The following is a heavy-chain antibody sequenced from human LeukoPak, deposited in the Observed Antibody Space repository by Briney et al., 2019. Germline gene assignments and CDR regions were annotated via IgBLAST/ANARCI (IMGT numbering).Heavy chain of an antibody. CDR2: IYHDGST. Sequence: SETLSLTCAVSSGSISSNNWWIWVRQSPEKGLEWIGEIYHDGSTNYNPSLKSRVTISMDKSKNQLSLKLNFVTAADTAVYHCARDRGGYTYSHDYWGQGTLVTVSS. V-gene: IGHV4-4*02. CDR1: SGSISSNNW. CDR3: ARDRGGYTYSHDY. J-gene: IGHJ4*02. D-gene: IGHD5-18*01.